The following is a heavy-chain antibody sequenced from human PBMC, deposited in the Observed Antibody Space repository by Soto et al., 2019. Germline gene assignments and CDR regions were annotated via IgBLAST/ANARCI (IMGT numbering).Heavy chain of an antibody. CDR1: GGSISSYY. CDR3: ARDLLIGYYDSSGYP. J-gene: IGHJ5*02. V-gene: IGHV4-59*01. CDR2: IYYSGST. Sequence: SETLSLTCTVSGGSISSYYWSWIRQPPGKGLEWIGYIYYSGSTNYNPSLKSRVTISVDTSKNQFSLKLSSVTAADTAVYYCARDLLIGYYDSSGYPWGQGTLVT. D-gene: IGHD3-22*01.